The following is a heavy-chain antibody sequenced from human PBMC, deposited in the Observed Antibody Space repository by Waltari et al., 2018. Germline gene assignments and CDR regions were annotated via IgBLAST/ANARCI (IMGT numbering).Heavy chain of an antibody. Sequence: VQLVQSGAEVKKPGASVKVSCKVSGYTLTELSMHWVRKAPGKGLEWTGGFYPEDGKTIYAQKFQVRVTMTEDTSTDTAYMELSRLRSEDTAVYYCALGGNQRIAAASNDYWGQGTLVTVSS. CDR1: GYTLTELS. J-gene: IGHJ4*02. D-gene: IGHD6-13*01. V-gene: IGHV1-24*01. CDR2: FYPEDGKT. CDR3: ALGGNQRIAAASNDY.